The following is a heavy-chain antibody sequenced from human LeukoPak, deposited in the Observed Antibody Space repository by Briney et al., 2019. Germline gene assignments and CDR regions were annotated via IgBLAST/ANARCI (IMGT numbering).Heavy chain of an antibody. Sequence: GGSLRLSCTTSGLTFSTSGFNWVRQAPGKGLEWVASIGPTGFDRYHADSIKGRFTISRDNANNFLYLQMDSLRAEDTAVYYCATETNGRHYDYWGQGTLLIVSS. J-gene: IGHJ4*02. CDR1: GLTFSTSG. V-gene: IGHV3-21*06. D-gene: IGHD1-14*01. CDR2: IGPTGFDR. CDR3: ATETNGRHYDY.